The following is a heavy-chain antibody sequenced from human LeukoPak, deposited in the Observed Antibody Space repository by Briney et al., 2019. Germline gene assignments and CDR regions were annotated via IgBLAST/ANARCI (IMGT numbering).Heavy chain of an antibody. Sequence: PSETLSLTCTVSGGSISSSSYYWGWIRQPPGKGLEWIGSIYYSGSTYYNPSLKSRVTISVDTSKNQFSLKLSSVTAADTAVYYCAGLGLILEGVRGVIINSWFDPWGQGTLVTVSS. CDR3: AGLGLILEGVRGVIINSWFDP. J-gene: IGHJ5*02. D-gene: IGHD3-10*01. CDR2: IYYSGST. V-gene: IGHV4-39*01. CDR1: GGSISSSSYY.